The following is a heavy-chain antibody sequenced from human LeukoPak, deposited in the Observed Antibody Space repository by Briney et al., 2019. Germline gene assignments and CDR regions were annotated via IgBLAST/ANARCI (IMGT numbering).Heavy chain of an antibody. J-gene: IGHJ4*02. CDR3: GRGSVGFGELNY. CDR1: GFTFSSYA. CDR2: ISYDGSNK. Sequence: GGSLRLSCAASGFTFSSYAMHWVRQAPGKGVEWVAVISYDGSNKFYADSVKGRFTLSRDNSKNTLYLQMKSLRIEDTAVYYCGRGSVGFGELNYWGQGTLVTVSS. V-gene: IGHV3-30-3*01. D-gene: IGHD3-10*01.